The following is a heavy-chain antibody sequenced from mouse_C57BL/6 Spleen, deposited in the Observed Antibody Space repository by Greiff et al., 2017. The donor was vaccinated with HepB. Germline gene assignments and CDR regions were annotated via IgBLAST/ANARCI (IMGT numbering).Heavy chain of an antibody. CDR1: GYSFTGYF. CDR2: INPYNGDT. D-gene: IGHD1-1*01. Sequence: VQLQQSGPELVKPGDSVKISCKASGYSFTGYFMNWVMQSHGKSLEWIGRINPYNGDTFYNQKFKGKATLTVDKSSSTAHMELRSLTSEDSAVYYCARSGSSPYWYFDVWGTGTTVTVSS. CDR3: ARSGSSPYWYFDV. V-gene: IGHV1-20*01. J-gene: IGHJ1*03.